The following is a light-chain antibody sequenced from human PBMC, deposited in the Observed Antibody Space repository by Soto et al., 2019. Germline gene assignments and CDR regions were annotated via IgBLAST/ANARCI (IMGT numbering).Light chain of an antibody. CDR3: CSYAGSDVV. V-gene: IGLV2-23*01. CDR2: EGS. J-gene: IGLJ2*01. Sequence: QSALTQPASVSGSPGQSITISGTGTSSDVGSYNLVSWYQQHPGKAPKLMIYEGSKRPSGVSNRFSGSKSGNTASLTISGLQAEDEADYYCCSYAGSDVVFGGGTKLTVL. CDR1: SSDVGSYNL.